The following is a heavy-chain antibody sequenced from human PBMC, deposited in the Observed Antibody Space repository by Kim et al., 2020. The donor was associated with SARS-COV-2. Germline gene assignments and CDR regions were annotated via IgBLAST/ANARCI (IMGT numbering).Heavy chain of an antibody. V-gene: IGHV3-21*01. CDR2: ISSSSSYI. CDR3: ARDRGDSSGYYYTYNWFDP. Sequence: GGSLRLSCAASGFTFSSYSMNWVRQAPGKGLEWVSSISSSSSYIYYADSVKGRFTISRDNAKNSLYLQMNSLRAEDTAVYYCARDRGDSSGYYYTYNWFDPWGQGTLVTVSS. J-gene: IGHJ5*02. CDR1: GFTFSSYS. D-gene: IGHD3-22*01.